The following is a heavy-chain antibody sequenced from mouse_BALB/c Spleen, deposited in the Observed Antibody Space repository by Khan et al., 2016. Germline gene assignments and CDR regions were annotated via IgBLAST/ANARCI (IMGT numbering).Heavy chain of an antibody. V-gene: IGHV5-6-5*01. Sequence: EVQLVESGGGLVKPGGSLKLSCAASGFTFSSYAMSWVRQTPEKRLEWVASISSGGSSFYPDILKDRFTISRDNARNILYLQMSSLRSEVTDMYYCASKVYYFAYWGQGTTLTVSS. CDR1: GFTFSSYA. CDR2: ISSGGSS. CDR3: ASKVYYFAY. J-gene: IGHJ2*01.